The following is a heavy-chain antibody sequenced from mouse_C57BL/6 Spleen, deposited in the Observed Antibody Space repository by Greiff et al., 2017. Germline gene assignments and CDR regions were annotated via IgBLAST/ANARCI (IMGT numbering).Heavy chain of an antibody. CDR2: IYPGNSDT. Sequence: VHVKQSGTVLARPGASVKMSCKTSGYTFTSYWMHWVKQRPGQGLEWIGAIYPGNSDTSYNQKFKGKAKLTAVTSASTAYMELSSLTNEDSAVYYCTSSPPNWDEDYWGQGTTITVSS. D-gene: IGHD4-1*02. CDR3: TSSPPNWDEDY. V-gene: IGHV1-5*01. CDR1: GYTFTSYW. J-gene: IGHJ2*01.